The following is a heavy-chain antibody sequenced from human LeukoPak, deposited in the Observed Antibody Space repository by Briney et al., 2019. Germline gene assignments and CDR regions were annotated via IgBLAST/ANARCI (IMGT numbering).Heavy chain of an antibody. CDR1: GYSFTTYW. CDR3: ARPRQWHRNDAFDI. J-gene: IGHJ3*02. Sequence: GESLKISCKGSGYSFTTYWIGWVRQMPGKGLEWMRIINPGDSDTRYSPSFQGQVTISADQSISTAHLQWSSLKASDTAMYYCARPRQWHRNDAFDIWGQGTMVTVSS. CDR2: INPGDSDT. D-gene: IGHD6-19*01. V-gene: IGHV5-51*01.